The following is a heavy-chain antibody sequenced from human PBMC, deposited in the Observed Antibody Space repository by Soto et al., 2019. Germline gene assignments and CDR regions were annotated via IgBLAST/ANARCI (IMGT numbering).Heavy chain of an antibody. J-gene: IGHJ4*02. CDR3: ARDRWRDIVGLLGY. D-gene: IGHD2-15*01. CDR1: GFTFSSYS. Sequence: PGGSLRLSCAASGFTFSSYSMNWVRQAPGKGLEWVSYISSSSSTIYYADSVKGRFTISRDNAKNSLYLQMNSLRAEDTAVYYCARDRWRDIVGLLGYWGQGTLVTVSS. CDR2: ISSSSSTI. V-gene: IGHV3-48*04.